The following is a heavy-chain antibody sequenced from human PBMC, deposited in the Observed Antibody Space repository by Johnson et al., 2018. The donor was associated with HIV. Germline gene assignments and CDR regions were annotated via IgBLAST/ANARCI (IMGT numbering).Heavy chain of an antibody. Sequence: VQLVESGGDLVQPGGSLRLSCVASGFTFSSCAMSWVRQAPGKGLEWVSGINWNGGSTGYADSVKGRFTISRDNAKNSLYLQMNSLRAEDTAVYYCAKERYMGSTTLADAFDMWGQGTMVTVSS. CDR1: GFTFSSCA. CDR3: AKERYMGSTTLADAFDM. D-gene: IGHD1-26*01. J-gene: IGHJ3*02. CDR2: INWNGGST. V-gene: IGHV3-20*04.